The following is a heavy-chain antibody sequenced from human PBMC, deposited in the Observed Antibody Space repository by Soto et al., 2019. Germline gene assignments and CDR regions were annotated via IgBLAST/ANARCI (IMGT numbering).Heavy chain of an antibody. J-gene: IGHJ4*02. V-gene: IGHV3-30-3*01. CDR2: ISYDGSNK. CDR1: GFTFSSYA. D-gene: IGHD3-9*01. CDR3: ARANLRYFDWLQRD. Sequence: QVQLVESGGGVVQPGRSLRLSCAASGFTFSSYAMHWVRQAPGKGLEWVAVISYDGSNKYYADSMKGRFTISRDNSKNTLYRQMNSRRAEDTAVYYCARANLRYFDWLQRDWGQGTLVTVSS.